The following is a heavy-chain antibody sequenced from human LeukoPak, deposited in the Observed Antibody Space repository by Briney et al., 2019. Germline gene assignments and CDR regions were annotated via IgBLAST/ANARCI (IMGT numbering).Heavy chain of an antibody. Sequence: SETLSLTCAVSDGSINSYYWNWMRRPAGQGLEWIGYIYYNGNTNYSPSLKSRVTMSVDTSKNLFSLKVSSVTAADTAVYYCARGSSNYYGMDVWGQGTTVNVSS. CDR3: ARGSSNYYGMDV. V-gene: IGHV4-59*01. CDR2: IYYNGNT. D-gene: IGHD6-13*01. CDR1: DGSINSYY. J-gene: IGHJ6*02.